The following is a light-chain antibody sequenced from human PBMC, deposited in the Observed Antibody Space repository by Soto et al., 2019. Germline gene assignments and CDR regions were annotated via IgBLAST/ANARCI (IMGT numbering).Light chain of an antibody. J-gene: IGKJ2*01. CDR3: QQYGSFRYT. V-gene: IGKV3-20*01. CDR2: GAS. Sequence: EIVLTQSPGTLSSSPGERATLSCRASQSVSSSYLSWYQQKPGQAPRLLIYGASSRATGIPDRFSGSGYGTDFTLTISRLEPEDFAVYYCQQYGSFRYTFGEGTKLEIK. CDR1: QSVSSSY.